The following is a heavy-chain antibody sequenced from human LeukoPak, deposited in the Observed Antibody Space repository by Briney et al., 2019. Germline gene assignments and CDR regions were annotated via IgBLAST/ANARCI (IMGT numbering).Heavy chain of an antibody. D-gene: IGHD3-10*01. J-gene: IGHJ4*02. CDR2: ISERGGST. CDR3: AKRGVVTRGLLVIGYHQEAYHYDF. V-gene: IGHV3-23*01. CDR1: GISLSNYA. Sequence: GGSLRLSCVVSGISLSNYAMTWVRQAPGKGLEWVSYISERGGSTTYADSVKGRFTISRDTSLNTLYLQMNNLRAEDTAVYFCAKRGVVTRGLLVIGYHQEAYHYDFWGQGVLVTVSS.